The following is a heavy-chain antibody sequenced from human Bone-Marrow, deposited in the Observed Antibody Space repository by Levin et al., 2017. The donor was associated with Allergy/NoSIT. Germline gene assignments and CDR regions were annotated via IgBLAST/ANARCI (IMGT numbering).Heavy chain of an antibody. Sequence: SETLSLTCNVSGSSFSSGFHWGWIRQPPGKGLEWIGSIYHNGKTNYNPSLKSRVTVSLDTSKNQFSLSLSPVTAADTALYYCARVVGVMIPAAIDYWGQGTLVTVSS. J-gene: IGHJ4*02. D-gene: IGHD2-15*01. CDR1: GSSFSSGFH. V-gene: IGHV4-38-2*02. CDR2: IYHNGKT. CDR3: ARVVGVMIPAAIDY.